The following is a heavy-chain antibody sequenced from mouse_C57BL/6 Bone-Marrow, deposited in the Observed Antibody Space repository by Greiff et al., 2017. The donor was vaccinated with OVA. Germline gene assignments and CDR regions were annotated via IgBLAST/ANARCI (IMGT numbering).Heavy chain of an antibody. Sequence: VQLQQSGAELVRPGASVKLSCTASGFNIKDDYMHWVKQRPEQGLEWIGWIDPENGDTEYASKFQGKATITADTSSNTAYLQLSSLTSEDTAVYYFTTTFFDYWGQGTTLTVSS. V-gene: IGHV14-4*01. CDR1: GFNIKDDY. CDR3: TTTFFDY. CDR2: IDPENGDT. J-gene: IGHJ2*01.